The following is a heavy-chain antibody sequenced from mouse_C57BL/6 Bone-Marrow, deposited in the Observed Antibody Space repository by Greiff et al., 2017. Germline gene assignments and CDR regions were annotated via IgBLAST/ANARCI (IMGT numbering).Heavy chain of an antibody. D-gene: IGHD1-1*01. V-gene: IGHV5-17*01. CDR2: ISSGSSTI. CDR3: ARSDYCSSSGPYWYFDV. J-gene: IGHJ1*03. Sequence: EVKVVASGGGLVKPGGSLKLSCAASGFTFSDYGMHWVRQAPEKGLEWVAYISSGSSTIYYADTVKGRFTITRNNVKYHPLLQMTSLRSEDTSMYYYARSDYCSSSGPYWYFDVWGTGTTLTVSS. CDR1: GFTFSDYG.